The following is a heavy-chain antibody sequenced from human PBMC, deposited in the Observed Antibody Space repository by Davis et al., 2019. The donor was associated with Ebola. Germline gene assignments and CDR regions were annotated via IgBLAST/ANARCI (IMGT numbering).Heavy chain of an antibody. CDR3: ARAGPRDSGSFHDAFDM. CDR2: ISGDQRTT. J-gene: IGHJ3*02. Sequence: GESLKISCVASGFTFSAYWMHWVRQAPGKGLVWVSRISGDQRTTTYADSVKGRFTISRDNDKNTLYLQMNSLRAEDTAVYNCARAGPRDSGSFHDAFDMWGQGTMVTVSS. D-gene: IGHD1-26*01. V-gene: IGHV3-74*01. CDR1: GFTFSAYW.